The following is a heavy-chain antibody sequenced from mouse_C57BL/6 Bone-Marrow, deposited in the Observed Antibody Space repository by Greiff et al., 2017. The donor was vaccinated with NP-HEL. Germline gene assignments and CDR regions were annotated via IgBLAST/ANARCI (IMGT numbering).Heavy chain of an antibody. D-gene: IGHD1-1*01. CDR3: ARRATVVDYYFDY. J-gene: IGHJ2*01. CDR1: GFTFSSYG. Sequence: EVQLVESGGDLVKPGGSLKLSCAASGFTFSSYGMSWVRQTPDKRLEWVATISSGGSYTYYPDSVKGRFTISRDNAKNTLYLQMSSLKSEDTAMYYCARRATVVDYYFDYWGQGTTLTVSS. CDR2: ISSGGSYT. V-gene: IGHV5-6*01.